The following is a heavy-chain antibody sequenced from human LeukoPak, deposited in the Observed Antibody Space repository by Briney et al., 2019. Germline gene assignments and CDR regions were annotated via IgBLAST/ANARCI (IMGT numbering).Heavy chain of an antibody. CDR2: IYPSGTT. D-gene: IGHD4/OR15-4a*01. J-gene: IGHJ6*03. Sequence: PSETLSLTCTVSGASITNFYWSWVRRPPGKGPEWIGYIYPSGTTNYNPSLQSRVTMSLDTSKNQLSLRLSSVTAADTAVYFCASLKVSVVLGAISYYMDVWGKGTTVTVSS. V-gene: IGHV4-4*09. CDR3: ASLKVSVVLGAISYYMDV. CDR1: GASITNFY.